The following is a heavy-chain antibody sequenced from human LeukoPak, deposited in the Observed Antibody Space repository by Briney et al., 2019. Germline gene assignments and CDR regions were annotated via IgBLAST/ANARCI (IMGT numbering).Heavy chain of an antibody. CDR3: AREGSGSYYSSGPLAY. CDR2: IYSGGST. D-gene: IGHD3-10*01. Sequence: PGGSLRLSCAASGFTVSSNYMSWVRQAPGKGLEWVSVIYSGGSTYYADSVKGRFTISRDNSKNTLYLQMNSLRAGDTAVYYCAREGSGSYYSSGPLAYWGQGTLVTVSS. V-gene: IGHV3-53*01. J-gene: IGHJ4*02. CDR1: GFTVSSNY.